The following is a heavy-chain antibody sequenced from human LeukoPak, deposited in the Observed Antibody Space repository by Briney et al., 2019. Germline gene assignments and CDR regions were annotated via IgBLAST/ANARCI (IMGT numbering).Heavy chain of an antibody. CDR3: ARPNCSGGSCYLGY. J-gene: IGHJ4*02. D-gene: IGHD2-15*01. CDR1: GYTFTGYY. Sequence: ASVKVSCKASGYTFTGYYMHWVRQAPGQGLEWMGWINPNSGGTNYAQKFQGRVTMTRDTSISTAYMELSRLRSEDTAVYYCARPNCSGGSCYLGYWGQGTLVTVSS. V-gene: IGHV1-2*02. CDR2: INPNSGGT.